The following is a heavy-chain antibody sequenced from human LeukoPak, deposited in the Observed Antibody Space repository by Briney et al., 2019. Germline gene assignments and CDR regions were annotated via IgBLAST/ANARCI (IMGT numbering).Heavy chain of an antibody. Sequence: GGSLRLSCAASGFIFSSYGMHWVRQAPAKGLEGVAFIRYDGSNKYYADSVKGRFTISRDNSKNTLYLQMNSLRAEDTAVYYCAKDIYSSSWYYFDYWGQGTLVTVSS. V-gene: IGHV3-30*02. CDR2: IRYDGSNK. CDR1: GFIFSSYG. CDR3: AKDIYSSSWYYFDY. D-gene: IGHD6-13*01. J-gene: IGHJ4*02.